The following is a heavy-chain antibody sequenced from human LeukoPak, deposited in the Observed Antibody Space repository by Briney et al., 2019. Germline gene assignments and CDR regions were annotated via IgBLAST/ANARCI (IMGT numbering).Heavy chain of an antibody. J-gene: IGHJ4*02. CDR3: AREGKPGDWEGYYFDY. Sequence: ASVKVSCKASGGTFSSYAISWVRQAPGQGLEWMGGIIPIFGTANYAQKFQGRVTITTDESTSTAYMELSSLRSEDTAVYYCAREGKPGDWEGYYFDYWGQGTLVTVSS. CDR1: GGTFSSYA. V-gene: IGHV1-69*05. CDR2: IIPIFGTA. D-gene: IGHD1-26*01.